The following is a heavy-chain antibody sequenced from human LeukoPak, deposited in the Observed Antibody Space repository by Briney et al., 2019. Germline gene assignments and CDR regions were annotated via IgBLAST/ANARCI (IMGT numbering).Heavy chain of an antibody. CDR2: IYYGGST. CDR1: GDSVSSSNYY. CDR3: ARLTRRSGNYFDS. J-gene: IGHJ4*02. Sequence: PSETLSLTCAVSGDSVSSSNYYWSWIRQPPGKGLEWIGYIYYGGSTNYNPSPKSRLTISVDTSKSQFSLKLSSVTAADTAVYYCARLTRRSGNYFDSWGQGTLVTVSS. V-gene: IGHV4-61*01. D-gene: IGHD1-1*01.